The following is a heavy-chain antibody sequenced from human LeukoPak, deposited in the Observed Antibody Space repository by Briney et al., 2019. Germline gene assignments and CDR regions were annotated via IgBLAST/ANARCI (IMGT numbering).Heavy chain of an antibody. J-gene: IGHJ4*02. CDR1: GYTFNNYW. CDR2: IYPGDSNP. CDR3: ARPGQLGEYTPYYFDY. Sequence: GESLKISCKGSGYTFNNYWIGWVRQMPGKGLEWMGIIYPGDSNPRYSPSFQGQVTISADKSINTAYLQWSRLKASDTAMYYCARPGQLGEYTPYYFDYWGQGTLVTVSS. V-gene: IGHV5-51*01. D-gene: IGHD3-16*01.